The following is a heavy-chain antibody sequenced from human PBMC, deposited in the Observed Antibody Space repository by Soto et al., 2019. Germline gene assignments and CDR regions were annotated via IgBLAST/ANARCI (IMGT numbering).Heavy chain of an antibody. CDR1: GFIFTSYW. V-gene: IGHV5-10-1*01. D-gene: IGHD3-10*01. J-gene: IGHJ4*02. Sequence: GESLKISCKASGFIFTSYWLSWVRQMPGKGLEWMGMLNPKDSFANYSPSFRGHVTISPDTSVTTAYLKWSSLKASDTAIYYCARHKSGGGPYPFDFWGQGTLVTVSS. CDR2: LNPKDSFA. CDR3: ARHKSGGGPYPFDF.